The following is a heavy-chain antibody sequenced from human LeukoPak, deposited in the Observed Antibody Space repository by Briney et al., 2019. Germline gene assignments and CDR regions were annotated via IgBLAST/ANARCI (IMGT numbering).Heavy chain of an antibody. D-gene: IGHD6-19*01. Sequence: PSQTLSLTCTVSGGSISSGGYYWSWIRQHPGKGLEWIGYIYYSGSTYYNPSLKSRVTISVDTSKNQFSLKLSSVTAADTAVYYCAREGSSSGWRPFDIWGQGTVVTVSS. CDR1: GGSISSGGYY. J-gene: IGHJ3*02. V-gene: IGHV4-31*03. CDR3: AREGSSSGWRPFDI. CDR2: IYYSGST.